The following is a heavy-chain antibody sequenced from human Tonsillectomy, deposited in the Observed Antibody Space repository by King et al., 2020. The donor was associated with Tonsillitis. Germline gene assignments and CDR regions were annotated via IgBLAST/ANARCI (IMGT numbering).Heavy chain of an antibody. CDR3: ARGLVPAATGGNWFDP. V-gene: IGHV1-69*01. CDR2: IIPIFGTT. CDR1: GGTFSSYT. Sequence: QLVQSGAEVKKPGSSVKVSCKASGGTFSSYTVNWVRQAPGQGLEWMGGIIPIFGTTIYAQKFRGRVTITADGATSPVYMALSSLKSDDTAVYYCARGLVPAATGGNWFDPWGQGTLVTVSS. J-gene: IGHJ5*02. D-gene: IGHD2-2*01.